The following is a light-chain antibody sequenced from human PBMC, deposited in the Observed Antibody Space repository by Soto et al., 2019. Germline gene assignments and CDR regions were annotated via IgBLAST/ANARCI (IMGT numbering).Light chain of an antibody. Sequence: QSVLTQPASVSGSPGQSITIYCTGTSGDVGGYKFVSWYQQHPGKAPKLMIYEVSNRPSGVSSRFSGSKSGNTASLTISGLRAEGGADYFCGSNTGNFFVFGNGPKVPAL. CDR2: EVS. CDR1: SGDVGGYKF. CDR3: GSNTGNFFV. V-gene: IGLV2-14*01. J-gene: IGLJ1*01.